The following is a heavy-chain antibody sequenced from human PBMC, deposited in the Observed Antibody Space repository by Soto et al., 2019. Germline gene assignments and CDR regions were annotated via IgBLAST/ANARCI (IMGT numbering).Heavy chain of an antibody. D-gene: IGHD2-21*01. J-gene: IGHJ3*02. CDR2: ILPIFGTA. V-gene: IGHV1-69*06. CDR3: ARGHEFGGNSDAYDI. CDR1: GGRISTAS. Sequence: SSVNRYCKASGGRISTASIDWVRQAPGQRPEWMANILPIFGTADYAQKFQGRVTITADKSTNTAYMELRSLLSEDTAVYYCARGHEFGGNSDAYDIWGQGTVVTVSS.